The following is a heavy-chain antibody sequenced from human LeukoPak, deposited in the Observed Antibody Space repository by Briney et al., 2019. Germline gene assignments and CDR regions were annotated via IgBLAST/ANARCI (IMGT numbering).Heavy chain of an antibody. CDR2: FDPEDGET. V-gene: IGHV1-24*01. CDR1: GYTLTELS. CDR3: ATADYYDSSGYYTLDY. D-gene: IGHD3-22*01. J-gene: IGHJ4*02. Sequence: ASVKVSCKVSGYTLTELSMHWVRQAPGKGLEWMGGFDPEDGETIYAQKFQGRVTMTEDTSTDTAYMELSSLRSEDTAVYYCATADYYDSSGYYTLDYWGQGTLVTVSS.